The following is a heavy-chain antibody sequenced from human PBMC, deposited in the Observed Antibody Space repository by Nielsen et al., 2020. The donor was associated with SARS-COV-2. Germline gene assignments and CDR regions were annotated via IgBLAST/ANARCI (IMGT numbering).Heavy chain of an antibody. CDR1: GGSISSGSYY. D-gene: IGHD3-22*01. CDR3: ARVGLDSSGYPAAFEI. V-gene: IGHV4-61*01. J-gene: IGHJ3*02. CDR2: IYYRGST. Sequence: SETLSLTCTVSGGSISSGSYYWSWIRQPPGKGLEWIGYIYYRGSTNYNPSLKSRVTISVDTSKNQFSLKLSSVTAADTAVYYCARVGLDSSGYPAAFEIWGQGTMVTVSS.